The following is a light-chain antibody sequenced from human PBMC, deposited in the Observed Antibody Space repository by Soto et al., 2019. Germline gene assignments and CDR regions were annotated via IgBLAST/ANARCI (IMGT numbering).Light chain of an antibody. CDR3: QTYNSAPIT. CDR1: QSISSY. J-gene: IGKJ5*01. V-gene: IGKV1-39*01. CDR2: AAY. Sequence: DLQMTQSASSLSASLGERVHSSCLASQSISSYLNWYQQKPGKASKLLIYAAYSLQSGVTSRFSGSGSGTDFTLTISSLQPEDFATYYCQTYNSAPITFGPGTRLEIK.